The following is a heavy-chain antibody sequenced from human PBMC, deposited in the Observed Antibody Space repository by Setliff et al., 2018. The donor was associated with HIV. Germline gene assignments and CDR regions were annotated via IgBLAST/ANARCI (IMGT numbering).Heavy chain of an antibody. Sequence: SVKVSCKASGGTFTNYIYSWVRQAPGQGLEWMGGIIPISDMTHYAQHFQGRITITADTATSTAYMELTSLGSDDTAIYFCAGAPFRIMSAHYRTLDYWGQGTLVTVSS. CDR1: GGTFTNYI. CDR2: IIPISDMT. CDR3: AGAPFRIMSAHYRTLDY. V-gene: IGHV1-69*10. J-gene: IGHJ4*02. D-gene: IGHD3-9*01.